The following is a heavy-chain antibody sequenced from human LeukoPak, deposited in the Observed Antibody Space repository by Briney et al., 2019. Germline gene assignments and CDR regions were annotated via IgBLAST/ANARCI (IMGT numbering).Heavy chain of an antibody. CDR3: TRDHGLDV. CDR1: GFTFSSYL. V-gene: IGHV3-74*01. CDR2: INSDGSAT. J-gene: IGHJ6*02. Sequence: GGSLRLSCVASGFTFSSYLMSWVRQAPGKGLCCVSPINSDGSATSCADPVKGRCTLSRDNAKNMLYLEMNSLRVEDPAVYFCTRDHGLDVWGQGTTVTVSS.